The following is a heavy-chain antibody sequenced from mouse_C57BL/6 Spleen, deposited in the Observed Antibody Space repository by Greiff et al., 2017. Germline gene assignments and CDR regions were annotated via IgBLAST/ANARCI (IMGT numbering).Heavy chain of an antibody. CDR2: INPSTGGT. CDR1: GYSFTGYY. Sequence: EVQLQQSGPELVKPGASVKISCKASGYSFTGYYMNWVKQSPEKSLEWIGEINPSTGGTTYNQKFKAKATLTVDKSSSTAYMQLKSLTSEDSAVYYCAKAYYYHFDYWGQGTTLTVSS. D-gene: IGHD1-1*01. J-gene: IGHJ2*01. V-gene: IGHV1-42*01. CDR3: AKAYYYHFDY.